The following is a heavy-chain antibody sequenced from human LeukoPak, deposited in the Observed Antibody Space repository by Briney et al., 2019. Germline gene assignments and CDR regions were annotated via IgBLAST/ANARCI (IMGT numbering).Heavy chain of an antibody. Sequence: PSQTLSPTCIVSGGSISRGSYYWNWIRQPAGKGLEWMGRVYNSGSTNYNPSLKSRVTISTDMSKNQFSLKLSSVTAADTAVYYCARQTFGALYFDSWGQGTLVTVSS. D-gene: IGHD3-10*01. CDR1: GGSISRGSYY. CDR3: ARQTFGALYFDS. V-gene: IGHV4-61*02. J-gene: IGHJ4*02. CDR2: VYNSGST.